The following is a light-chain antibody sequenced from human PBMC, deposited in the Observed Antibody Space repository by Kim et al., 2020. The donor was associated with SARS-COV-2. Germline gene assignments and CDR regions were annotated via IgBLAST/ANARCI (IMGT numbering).Light chain of an antibody. CDR1: SSDVGGYNY. Sequence: QSALTQPASVSGSPGQSITISCTGTSSDVGGYNYVSWYQQHPGKAPKLMIYDVSKRPSGVSNRFSGSNSGNTASLTISGLQAEDEADYYCSSYTSSSTWVFGTGTQLTVL. J-gene: IGLJ1*01. V-gene: IGLV2-14*01. CDR3: SSYTSSSTWV. CDR2: DVS.